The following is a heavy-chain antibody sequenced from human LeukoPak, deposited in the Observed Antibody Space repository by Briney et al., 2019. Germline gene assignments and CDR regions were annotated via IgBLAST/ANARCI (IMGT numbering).Heavy chain of an antibody. CDR3: AHRRPGHLTGWDNSYFDN. Sequence: ESGPTLVNPTQTLTLTCTSSGFSLYSSGVGVGWIRQPPGKALEWLAVIYWDDDKRYNPSLRSRLTMSKDASKSQVFLVMSNMDPVDTATYHCAHRRPGHLTGWDNSYFDNWGPGTLVSVFS. V-gene: IGHV2-5*02. D-gene: IGHD1/OR15-1a*01. CDR2: IYWDDDK. J-gene: IGHJ4*02. CDR1: GFSLYSSGVG.